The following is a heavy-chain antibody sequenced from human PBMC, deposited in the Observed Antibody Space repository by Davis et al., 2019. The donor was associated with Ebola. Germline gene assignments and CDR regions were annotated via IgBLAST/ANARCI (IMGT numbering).Heavy chain of an antibody. Sequence: GESLKISCAASGFTFSGSAMHWVRQASGKGLEWVGRIRSKANSYATAYAASVKGRFTISRDDSKNTAYLQMNSLKTEDTAVYYCTISIGEQDYWGQGTLVTVSS. CDR1: GFTFSGSA. V-gene: IGHV3-73*01. CDR2: IRSKANSYAT. D-gene: IGHD3-10*01. J-gene: IGHJ4*02. CDR3: TISIGEQDY.